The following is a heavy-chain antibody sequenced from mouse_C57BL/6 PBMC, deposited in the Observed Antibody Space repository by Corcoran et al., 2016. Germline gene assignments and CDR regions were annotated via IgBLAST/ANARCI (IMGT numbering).Heavy chain of an antibody. Sequence: QVQLKQSGAELVRPGASVKLSCKASGYTFTDYYINWVKQRPGQGLEWIARIYPGSGNTYYNEKFKGKATLTAEKSSSTAYMQLSSLTSEDSAVYFCARDGYSSYWYFDVWGTGTTVTVSS. J-gene: IGHJ1*03. CDR3: ARDGYSSYWYFDV. D-gene: IGHD2-3*01. V-gene: IGHV1-76*01. CDR1: GYTFTDYY. CDR2: IYPGSGNT.